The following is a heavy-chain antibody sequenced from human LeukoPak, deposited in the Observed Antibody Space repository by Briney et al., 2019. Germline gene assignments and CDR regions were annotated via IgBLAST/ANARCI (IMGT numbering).Heavy chain of an antibody. CDR3: ARVLRLERPYYYYYMDV. Sequence: GGSLRLSCAASGFTFSSYWMSWVRQAPGKGLEWVANIKQDGSEKYYVDSVKGRFTISRDNAKNSLYLQMNSLRAEDTALYHCARVLRLERPYYYYYMDVWGKGTTVTISS. CDR1: GFTFSSYW. J-gene: IGHJ6*03. CDR2: IKQDGSEK. D-gene: IGHD1-1*01. V-gene: IGHV3-7*03.